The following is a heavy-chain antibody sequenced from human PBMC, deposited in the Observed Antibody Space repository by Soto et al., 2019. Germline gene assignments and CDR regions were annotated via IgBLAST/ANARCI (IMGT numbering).Heavy chain of an antibody. D-gene: IGHD2-21*01. J-gene: IGHJ5*02. CDR2: INPSGGST. CDR3: ARAKFILAEGP. CDR1: GYTFTSYY. V-gene: IGHV1-46*01. Sequence: GASVKVSCKASGYTFTSYYMHWVRQAPGQGLEWMGIINPSGGSTSYAKKFQGRVTMTRDMSTSTVYMELSSLRFEDTAVYYCARAKFILAEGPWGQGTLVTVSS.